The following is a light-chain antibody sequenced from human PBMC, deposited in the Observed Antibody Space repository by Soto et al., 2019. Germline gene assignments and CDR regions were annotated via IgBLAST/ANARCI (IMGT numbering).Light chain of an antibody. CDR3: CSYAGSYIYV. CDR1: SSDVGGYNY. J-gene: IGLJ1*01. Sequence: QSVLTQPRSVSGPLGQSVTISCTGTSSDVGGYNYVSWYQQSPGRAPKLMIYDVSQRPSGVPDRFSGSKSGNTASLTISGLLAEDEADYYCCSYAGSYIYVFGTGTKVTVL. V-gene: IGLV2-11*01. CDR2: DVS.